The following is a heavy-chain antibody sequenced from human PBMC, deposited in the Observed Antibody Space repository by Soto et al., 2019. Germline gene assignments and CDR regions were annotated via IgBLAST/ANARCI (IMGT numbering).Heavy chain of an antibody. CDR2: ISVTPGIT. Sequence: GGSLRLSCAASGFTFSSYSMNWVRQAPGKGLEWVSGISVTPGITFYADSVKGRFTISRDSSNNAVYLQMNSLRAEDTAMYYCAKEATENYYDSSGYYYWGQGTLVTVSS. CDR3: AKEATENYYDSSGYYY. D-gene: IGHD3-22*01. J-gene: IGHJ4*02. CDR1: GFTFSSYS. V-gene: IGHV3-23*01.